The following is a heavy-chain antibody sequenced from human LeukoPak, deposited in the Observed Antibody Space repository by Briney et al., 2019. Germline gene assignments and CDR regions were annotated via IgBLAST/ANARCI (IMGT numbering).Heavy chain of an antibody. V-gene: IGHV4-59*01. CDR3: ARGGSYGQPYYFDY. D-gene: IGHD5-18*01. CDR1: GGSISSYY. Sequence: SETLSLTCTVSGGSISSYYWSWIRQPPGKGLEWIGYIYYSGSTNYNPSLKSRVTISVDTPKNQFSLKLSSVTAADTAVYYCARGGSYGQPYYFDYWGQGTLVTVSS. CDR2: IYYSGST. J-gene: IGHJ4*02.